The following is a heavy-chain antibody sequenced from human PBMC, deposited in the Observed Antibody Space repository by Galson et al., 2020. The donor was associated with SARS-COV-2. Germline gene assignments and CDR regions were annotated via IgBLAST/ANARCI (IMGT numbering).Heavy chain of an antibody. CDR2: IWYDGSNK. D-gene: IGHD3-10*01. CDR1: GFNFSSYG. V-gene: IGHV3-33*01. J-gene: IGHJ6*02. CDR3: ARGLDGSGSYYYYYGMDV. Sequence: GESLKISCAASGFNFSSYGMHWVRQAPGKGLEWVAVIWYDGSNKYYADSVKGRFTISRDNSKNTLYLQMNSLRAEDTAVYYCARGLDGSGSYYYYYGMDVWGQGTTVTVSS.